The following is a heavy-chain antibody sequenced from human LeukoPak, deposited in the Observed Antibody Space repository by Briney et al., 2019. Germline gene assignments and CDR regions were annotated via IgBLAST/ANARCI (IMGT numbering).Heavy chain of an antibody. J-gene: IGHJ5*02. CDR2: IIPTLGLA. Sequence: ASVKVSCKASGGTFNSYAVSWVRQAPGQGLEWMGRIIPTLGLANYAQKFQGRVTITAEKSTSTAYMEMSSLRSEDTAVYYCATYPLDYGDAPNYFDPWGQGSLVTVSS. D-gene: IGHD4-17*01. CDR1: GGTFNSYA. CDR3: ATYPLDYGDAPNYFDP. V-gene: IGHV1-69*04.